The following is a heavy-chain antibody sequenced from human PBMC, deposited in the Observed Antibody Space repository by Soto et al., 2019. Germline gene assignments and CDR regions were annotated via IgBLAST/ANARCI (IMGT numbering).Heavy chain of an antibody. J-gene: IGHJ3*02. CDR3: AKGKSSGLYGAFDI. V-gene: IGHV3-23*01. D-gene: IGHD6-19*01. Sequence: EVQLLESGGGLVQPGGSLRLSCAASGFTFSSYAMSWVRQAPGKGLEWVSAISGSGGSTYYADSVKGRFTISRDNSKNTLYLQMNSLRSADTAVYYSAKGKSSGLYGAFDIWGQGTMVTVSS. CDR1: GFTFSSYA. CDR2: ISGSGGST.